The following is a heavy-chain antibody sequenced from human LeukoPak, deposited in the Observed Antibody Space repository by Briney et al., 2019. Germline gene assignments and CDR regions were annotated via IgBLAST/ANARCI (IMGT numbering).Heavy chain of an antibody. J-gene: IGHJ3*02. CDR1: GYTFTSYA. CDR2: VNTNTGNP. Sequence: ASVKVSCKASGYTFTSYAMNWVRQPPGQGLEWMGWVNTNTGNPTYAQGFTGRFVFSLDTSVSTAYLQISSLKAEDTAVYYCATSLGLHQIGSHAFDIWGQGTMVTVSS. D-gene: IGHD5-24*01. CDR3: ATSLGLHQIGSHAFDI. V-gene: IGHV7-4-1*02.